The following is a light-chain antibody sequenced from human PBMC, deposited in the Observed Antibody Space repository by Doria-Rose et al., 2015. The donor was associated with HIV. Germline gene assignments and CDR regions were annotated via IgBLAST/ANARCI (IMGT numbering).Light chain of an antibody. CDR1: QSFSSTY. V-gene: IGKV3-20*01. J-gene: IGKJ1*01. Sequence: TQSPGTLSLSPGERATLSCRASQSFSSTYLAWYQQKPGQAPSLLIYDGSTRATGIPDRFSASGSGTDFTLTINRPKPEDFALYYCHQYGTSWTFGQGTKVEI. CDR3: HQYGTSWT. CDR2: DGS.